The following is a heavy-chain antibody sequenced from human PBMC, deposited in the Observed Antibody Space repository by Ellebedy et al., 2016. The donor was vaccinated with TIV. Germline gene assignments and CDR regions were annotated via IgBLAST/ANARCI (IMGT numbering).Heavy chain of an antibody. V-gene: IGHV3-7*04. J-gene: IGHJ4*02. CDR1: GFTVSSYW. D-gene: IGHD6-19*01. Sequence: PGGSLRLSCTDSGFTVSSYWMQWVRQAPGKGLEWVANIKQDGSEEYYLDSVKGRFTISRDNAKKSLYLHMNSLRSEDTAVYYCARGSGWIIDYWGQGTLVTVSS. CDR3: ARGSGWIIDY. CDR2: IKQDGSEE.